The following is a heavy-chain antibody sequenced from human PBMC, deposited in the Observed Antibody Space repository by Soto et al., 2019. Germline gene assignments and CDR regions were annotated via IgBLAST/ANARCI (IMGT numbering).Heavy chain of an antibody. J-gene: IGHJ4*02. CDR1: GFSLSTSGMC. D-gene: IGHD3-22*01. V-gene: IGHV2-70*01. CDR2: IDWDDDK. CDR3: ARYYYDSSGYYYLDY. Sequence: SGPTLVNPTQTLTLTCTFSGFSLSTSGMCVSWIRQPPGKALEWLALIDWDDDKYYSTSLKTRLTISNDTSKNQVVLTMSNMDPVYTATYYCARYYYDSSGYYYLDYWGQGTLVTVSS.